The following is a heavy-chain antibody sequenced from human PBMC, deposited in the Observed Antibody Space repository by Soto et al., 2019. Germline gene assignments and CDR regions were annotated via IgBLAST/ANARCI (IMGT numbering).Heavy chain of an antibody. V-gene: IGHV3-33*01. Sequence: QVQLVESGGGVVQPGRSLRLSCVASGFTFSNYGMHWVRQAPGKGLEWVAVIWYGGTNKYYADSVKGRFTISRDNSKNTLYLQRDSLRVEDTVVYYCARDLVDYWGQGTLVTVSS. CDR2: IWYGGTNK. J-gene: IGHJ4*02. CDR1: GFTFSNYG. CDR3: ARDLVDY. D-gene: IGHD3-16*01.